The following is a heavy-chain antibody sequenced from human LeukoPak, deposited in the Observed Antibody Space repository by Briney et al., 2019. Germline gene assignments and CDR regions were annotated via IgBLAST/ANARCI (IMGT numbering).Heavy chain of an antibody. D-gene: IGHD5-18*01. CDR3: ADGLWLQWGDY. Sequence: GGSLRLSCAASGFTFSSYAMTWVRQAPGKGLEWVSSITTSGSIYYGDAVKGPFTISRDNSKTTRYLKINSLRAEDTAVYYCADGLWLQWGDYWGQGTLVTVSS. V-gene: IGHV3-23*01. CDR1: GFTFSSYA. J-gene: IGHJ4*02. CDR2: ITTSGSI.